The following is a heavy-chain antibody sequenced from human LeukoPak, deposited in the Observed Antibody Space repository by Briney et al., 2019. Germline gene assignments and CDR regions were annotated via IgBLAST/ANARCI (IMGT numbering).Heavy chain of an antibody. CDR2: INPNSGTT. J-gene: IGHJ4*02. CDR1: GYTFTGYY. Sequence: ASVKVSCKTSGYTFTGYYIHWVRQAPGQGLEWMGWINPNSGTTNSAQNFQGRVILTRDTSISTAYMELRRLTSGDTAVYYCARTILSNYFNYPLEIWGQGTLVTVSS. V-gene: IGHV1-2*02. D-gene: IGHD3-9*01. CDR3: ARTILSNYFNYPLEI.